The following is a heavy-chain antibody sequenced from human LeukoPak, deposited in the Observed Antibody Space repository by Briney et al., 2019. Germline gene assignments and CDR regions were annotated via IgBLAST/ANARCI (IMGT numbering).Heavy chain of an antibody. CDR3: ARGRGYSYGRYYYMDV. D-gene: IGHD5-18*01. Sequence: GGSLRLSCAASGFTFSSYAMHWVRQAPGKGLEWVAVISYDGSNKYYADSVKGRFTISRDNSKNTLYLQMNSLRAEDTAVYYCARGRGYSYGRYYYMDVWGKGTTVTVSS. J-gene: IGHJ6*03. CDR2: ISYDGSNK. V-gene: IGHV3-30*04. CDR1: GFTFSSYA.